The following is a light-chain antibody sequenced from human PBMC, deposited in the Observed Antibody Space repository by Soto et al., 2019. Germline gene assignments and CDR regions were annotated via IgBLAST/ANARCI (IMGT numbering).Light chain of an antibody. CDR2: GAS. V-gene: IGKV3-15*01. CDR3: QQYNNWLQT. Sequence: EIVITQSPATLSVSPGERATLCCRASQSVSSNLAWYQQKPGQAPRLLIYGASTRATGIPARFSGSGSGTEFTLTISSLQSEDFAVYYCQQYNNWLQTFGQGTKVDIK. J-gene: IGKJ1*01. CDR1: QSVSSN.